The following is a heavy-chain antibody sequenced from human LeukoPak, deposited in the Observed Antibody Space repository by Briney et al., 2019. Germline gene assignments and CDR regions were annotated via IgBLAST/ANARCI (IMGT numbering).Heavy chain of an antibody. Sequence: SETLSLTCTVSDGSISSSSYYWGWIRQPPGKGLEWIGNIYYSGSTYYNPSLKSRVTISVDTSKNQFSLKLSSVTAADTAVYYCARDNRGSGWYSDAFDIWGQGTMVTVSS. CDR1: DGSISSSSYY. CDR2: IYYSGST. J-gene: IGHJ3*02. CDR3: ARDNRGSGWYSDAFDI. V-gene: IGHV4-39*07. D-gene: IGHD6-19*01.